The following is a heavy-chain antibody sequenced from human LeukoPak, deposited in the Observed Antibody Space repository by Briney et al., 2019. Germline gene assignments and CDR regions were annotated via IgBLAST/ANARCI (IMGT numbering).Heavy chain of an antibody. CDR3: ARDLGGIYFDY. CDR1: DVSISGYY. Sequence: PSESLSLTCTVSDVSISGYYWSWIRRPPGKGLEWIGSIHFSGSTNYNPSLRSRVTISVDTSKNQLSLKLSSVTAADTAVYYCARDLGGIYFDYWGQGTLVTVSS. D-gene: IGHD1-26*01. V-gene: IGHV4-59*01. J-gene: IGHJ4*02. CDR2: IHFSGST.